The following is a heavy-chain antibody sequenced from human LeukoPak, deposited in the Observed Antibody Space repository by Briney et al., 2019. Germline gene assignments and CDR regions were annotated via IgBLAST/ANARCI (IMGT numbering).Heavy chain of an antibody. CDR3: SRVERSSINNYYYYMAV. CDR2: SRSRAHGSTT. V-gene: IGHV3-49*03. J-gene: IGHJ6*03. CDR1: GFSFGDNA. D-gene: IGHD2-2*01. Sequence: SLRLSWTGVGFSFGDNAMSWFRQSPGKWLGWVSLSRSRAHGSTTDCAAAVMGRFTMSRDASTNIAYLQMDSLETEDTAVYYCSRVERSSINNYYYYMAVWGKGTSVTVSS.